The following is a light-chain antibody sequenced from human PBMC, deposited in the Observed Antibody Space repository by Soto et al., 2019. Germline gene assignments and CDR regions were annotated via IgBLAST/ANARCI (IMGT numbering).Light chain of an antibody. J-gene: IGLJ2*01. V-gene: IGLV1-44*01. Sequence: QSVLTQPPSASGTPGQRVAISCSGSRSNIGSNSVTWYQQLPGTAPKLLIYNNNQRPSGVPDRFSGSNSGTSAALAISWLQSEDEAEYYFAAWDDSRNVVFGGGTKLTVL. CDR2: NNN. CDR3: AAWDDSRNVV. CDR1: RSNIGSNS.